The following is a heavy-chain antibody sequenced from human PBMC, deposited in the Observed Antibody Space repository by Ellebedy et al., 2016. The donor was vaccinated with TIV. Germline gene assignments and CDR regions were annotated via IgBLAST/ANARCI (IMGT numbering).Heavy chain of an antibody. Sequence: GGSLRLXCAASGFTFSSYDMHWVRQATGKGLEWVSAIGTAGDTYYPGSVKGRFTISRENAKNSLYLQMNSLRAEDTAVYYCAREAGDKGLDYWGQGTLVTVSS. V-gene: IGHV3-13*01. D-gene: IGHD7-27*01. J-gene: IGHJ4*02. CDR2: IGTAGDT. CDR3: AREAGDKGLDY. CDR1: GFTFSSYD.